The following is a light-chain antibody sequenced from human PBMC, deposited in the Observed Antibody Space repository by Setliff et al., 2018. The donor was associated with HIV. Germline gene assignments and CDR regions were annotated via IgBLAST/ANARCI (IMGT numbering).Light chain of an antibody. CDR3: SSYTSSTPLYV. J-gene: IGLJ1*01. CDR2: AVS. V-gene: IGLV2-14*03. CDR1: SSDVGGYNY. Sequence: QSALTQPASVSGSPGQSITISCTGSSSDVGGYNYVSWYQQHPGKAPKLMIYAVSNRPSGVSNRFSGSKSGNTASLTISGLQAEDEADYYCSSYTSSTPLYVLGTGTKV.